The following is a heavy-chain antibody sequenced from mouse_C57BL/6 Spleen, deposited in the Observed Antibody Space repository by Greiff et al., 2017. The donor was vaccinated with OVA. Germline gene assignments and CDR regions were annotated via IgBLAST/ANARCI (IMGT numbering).Heavy chain of an antibody. Sequence: VQLQQSGPELVKPGASVKISCKASGYTFTDYYINWVKQRPGQGLEWIGWIFPGSGSTYYNEKFKGKATLTVDKSSSTAYMLLSSLTSEDSAVYFCAREGLNYYGSSYRYFDVWGTGTTVTVSS. D-gene: IGHD1-1*01. J-gene: IGHJ1*03. CDR3: AREGLNYYGSSYRYFDV. CDR2: IFPGSGST. V-gene: IGHV1-75*01. CDR1: GYTFTDYY.